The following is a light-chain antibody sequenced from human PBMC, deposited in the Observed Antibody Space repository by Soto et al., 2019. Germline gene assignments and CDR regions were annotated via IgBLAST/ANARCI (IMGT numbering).Light chain of an antibody. CDR1: SSDVGGCKF. CDR2: EVS. J-gene: IGLJ1*01. Sequence: QSVRTQPPSASRSPGQSVTISCTGTSSDVGGCKFVSWYQQYPGKAPKLIIYEVSKRPSGVPDRFSGSKSGNTASLTVSGLQAEDEAYYYCSSCAGSNNPYVFGTGTKVTLL. V-gene: IGLV2-8*01. CDR3: SSCAGSNNPYV.